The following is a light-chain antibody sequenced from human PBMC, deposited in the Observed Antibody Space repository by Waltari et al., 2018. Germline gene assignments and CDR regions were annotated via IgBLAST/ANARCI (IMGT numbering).Light chain of an antibody. CDR3: MQATHWPLT. J-gene: IGKJ1*01. CDR1: QSLVHTDGQTY. Sequence: DVVMTLFPLLLPVSLGQPDLISGKYSQSLVHTDGQTYLNWFQQRPGQSPRRLIYKISNRDSRVPDRFSGSGSGTDFTLKISRVEAEDVGVYYCMQATHWPLTFGQGTKVEIK. V-gene: IGKV2-30*02. CDR2: KIS.